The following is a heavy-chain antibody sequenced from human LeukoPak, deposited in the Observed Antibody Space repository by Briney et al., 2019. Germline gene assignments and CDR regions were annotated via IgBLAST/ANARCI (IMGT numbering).Heavy chain of an antibody. CDR1: GGTFSSYA. J-gene: IGHJ6*03. CDR3: ARDIAAAGKGDYYYYYMDV. V-gene: IGHV1-69*05. Sequence: ASVNVSCKASGGTFSSYAISWVRQAPGQGLEWMGGIIPIFGTANYAQKFQGRVTITTDESTSTAYMELSSLRSEDTAVYYCARDIAAAGKGDYYYYYMDVWDKGTTVTVSS. CDR2: IIPIFGTA. D-gene: IGHD6-13*01.